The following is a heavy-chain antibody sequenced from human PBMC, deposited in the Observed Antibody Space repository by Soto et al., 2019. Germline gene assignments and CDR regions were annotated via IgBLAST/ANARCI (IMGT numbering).Heavy chain of an antibody. CDR2: IYSGGST. CDR3: ARAAGGYDYDYYYYYMDV. V-gene: IGHV3-66*01. D-gene: IGHD5-12*01. Sequence: PGGSLRLSCAASGFTVSSNYMSWVRQAPGKGLEWVSVIYSGGSTYYADSVKGRFTISRDNSKNTLYLQMNSLRAEDTAVYYCARAAGGYDYDYYYYYMDVWGKGTTVTVSS. CDR1: GFTVSSNY. J-gene: IGHJ6*03.